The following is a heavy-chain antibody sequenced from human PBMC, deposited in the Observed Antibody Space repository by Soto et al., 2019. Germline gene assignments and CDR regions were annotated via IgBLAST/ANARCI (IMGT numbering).Heavy chain of an antibody. D-gene: IGHD2-2*02. Sequence: PGGSLRLSCAASGFTFSTYAMSWVRQVPGKGLEWVSAISGSGSSTYYADSVKGRFTISRDNSKNTLYLQMNSLRAEDTAVYYCAKDVVPNSVGIVIVPTTINYWGQGTLVTVSS. CDR1: GFTFSTYA. V-gene: IGHV3-23*01. J-gene: IGHJ4*02. CDR3: AKDVVPNSVGIVIVPTTINY. CDR2: ISGSGSST.